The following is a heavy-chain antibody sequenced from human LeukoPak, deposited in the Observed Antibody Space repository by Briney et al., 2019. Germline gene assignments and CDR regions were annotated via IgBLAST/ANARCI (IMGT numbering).Heavy chain of an antibody. D-gene: IGHD4-17*01. J-gene: IGHJ5*02. CDR3: ARVSWYGDPPSAWFDP. CDR2: INPNSGAT. V-gene: IGHV1-2*02. Sequence: ASVTVSCKASGYTFSAYYMHWVRQAPGQGLEWMGWINPNSGATKYAQKFQGRVTMTRDTSISTAYMEVSSLRSDDTAMYYCARVSWYGDPPSAWFDPWGQGTPVTVSS. CDR1: GYTFSAYY.